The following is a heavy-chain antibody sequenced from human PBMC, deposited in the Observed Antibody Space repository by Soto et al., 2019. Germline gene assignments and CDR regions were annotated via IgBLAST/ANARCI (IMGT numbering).Heavy chain of an antibody. D-gene: IGHD6-19*01. CDR3: AREDVEMAAIPNWYFDL. CDR1: GASISSDAYY. V-gene: IGHV4-31*03. Sequence: TLSLTCTVSGASISSDAYYWSWIRQHPGKGLEWIGYIYYSGSTHYNPSLKSRVTISADMSDNQFSLKLISVTAADTAVYFCAREDVEMAAIPNWYFDLWGRGTLVTVSS. J-gene: IGHJ2*01. CDR2: IYYSGST.